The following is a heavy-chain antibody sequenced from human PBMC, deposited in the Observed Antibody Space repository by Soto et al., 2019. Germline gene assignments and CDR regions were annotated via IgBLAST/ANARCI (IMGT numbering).Heavy chain of an antibody. D-gene: IGHD2-15*01. J-gene: IGHJ5*02. CDR2: IYYSGST. Sequence: QVQLQESGPGLVKPSQTLSLTCTVSGGSISSADYYWSWIRQPPGKGLEWIGDIYYSGSTDYNPSLKSRVTISVDTSKNQFSLKLSSVTAADTAVYYCARDLRDGHRYWFDPWGQGTLVTVSS. CDR1: GGSISSADYY. V-gene: IGHV4-30-4*01. CDR3: ARDLRDGHRYWFDP.